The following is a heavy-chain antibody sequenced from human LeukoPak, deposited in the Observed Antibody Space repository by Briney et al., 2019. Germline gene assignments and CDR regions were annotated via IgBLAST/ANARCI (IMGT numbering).Heavy chain of an antibody. V-gene: IGHV3-23*01. CDR3: AKDLGDFWSGYPLA. Sequence: PGGSLRLSCAASGFTFSSYVMSWVRQAPGKGLEWVSGISGSGGSTYYADSVKGRFTISRDNSKNTLYLQMNSLRAEDTAVYYCAKDLGDFWSGYPLAWGQGTLVTVSS. CDR2: ISGSGGST. J-gene: IGHJ5*02. CDR1: GFTFSSYV. D-gene: IGHD3-3*01.